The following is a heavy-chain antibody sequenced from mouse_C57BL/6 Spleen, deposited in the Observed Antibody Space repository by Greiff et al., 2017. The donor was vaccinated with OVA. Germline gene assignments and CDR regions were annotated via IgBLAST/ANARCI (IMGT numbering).Heavy chain of an antibody. V-gene: IGHV2-2*01. D-gene: IGHD2-4*01. Sequence: VKVVESGPGLVQPSQSLSITCTVSGFSLTSYGVHWVRQSPGKGLEWLGVIWSGGSTDYNAAFISRLSISKDNSKSQVFFKMNSLQADDTAIYYCARTYDYDDGYYYAMDYWGQGTSVTVSS. J-gene: IGHJ4*01. CDR2: IWSGGST. CDR3: ARTYDYDDGYYYAMDY. CDR1: GFSLTSYG.